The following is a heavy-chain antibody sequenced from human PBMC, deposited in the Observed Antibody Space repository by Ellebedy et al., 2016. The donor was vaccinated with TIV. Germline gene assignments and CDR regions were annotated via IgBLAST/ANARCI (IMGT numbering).Heavy chain of an antibody. D-gene: IGHD2-15*01. CDR2: IYHSGSA. CDR3: ARGGGLFDY. V-gene: IGHV4-30-2*01. Sequence: MPSETLSLTCTVSGGPVASSSHFWSWIRQPPGKGLEWIGYIYHSGSAYYNPSLKSRITMSVDRSKNQFSLKLSSVTAADTAVYYCARGGGLFDYWGQGTLVTVSS. J-gene: IGHJ4*02. CDR1: GGPVASSSHF.